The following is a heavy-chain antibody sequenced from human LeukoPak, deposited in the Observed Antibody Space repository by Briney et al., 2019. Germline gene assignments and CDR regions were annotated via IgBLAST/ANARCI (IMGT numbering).Heavy chain of an antibody. Sequence: GGSLRLYCAASGFTFSSYEMNWVRQAPGKGLEWVSYISSSGGTRYYADSVKGRFTISRDNAKNSLYLQMNSLRAEDTAVYYCARDVIQPWLLFDYWGQGTLVTVS. D-gene: IGHD5-18*01. CDR2: ISSSGGTR. CDR1: GFTFSSYE. V-gene: IGHV3-48*03. CDR3: ARDVIQPWLLFDY. J-gene: IGHJ4*02.